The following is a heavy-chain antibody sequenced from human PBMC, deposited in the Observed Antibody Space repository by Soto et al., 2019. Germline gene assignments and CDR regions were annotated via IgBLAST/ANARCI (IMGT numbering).Heavy chain of an antibody. CDR3: VRDLLGSGGHFDY. J-gene: IGHJ4*02. Sequence: GGSLRLSCAASGFIFSSFGMHWVRQAPGKGLEWVAHIWYDGSNTYYADSVKGRFTISRDNSRNTLYLQMNSLRAEDTAVYHCVRDLLGSGGHFDYWGQGTPLTVSS. CDR1: GFIFSSFG. CDR2: IWYDGSNT. D-gene: IGHD7-27*01. V-gene: IGHV3-33*01.